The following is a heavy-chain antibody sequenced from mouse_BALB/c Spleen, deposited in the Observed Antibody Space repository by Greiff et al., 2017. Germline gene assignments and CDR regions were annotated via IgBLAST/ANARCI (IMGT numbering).Heavy chain of an antibody. V-gene: IGHV1S81*02. J-gene: IGHJ3*01. CDR1: GYTFTSYW. Sequence: QVQLQQPGAELVKPGASVKLSCKASGYTFTSYWMHWVKQRPGQGLEWIGEINPSNGRTNYNEKFKSKATLTVDKSSSTAYMQLSSLTSEDSAVYYCARQGDYGSRALAWFAYWGQGTLVTVSA. D-gene: IGHD1-1*01. CDR3: ARQGDYGSRALAWFAY. CDR2: INPSNGRT.